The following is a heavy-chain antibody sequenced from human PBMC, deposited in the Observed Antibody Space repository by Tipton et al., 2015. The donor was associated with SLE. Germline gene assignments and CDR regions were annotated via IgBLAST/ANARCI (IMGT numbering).Heavy chain of an antibody. Sequence: SLRLSCAASGFTFSIYAMHWVRQAPGKGLEWMSFIRYDGSDTYYADSVKGRFTVSRDNSENTLYLQMNSLKTEDTAVYYCAKPLGGTSGADDAFHVWGQGTMVTVSS. V-gene: IGHV3-30*02. CDR1: GFTFSIYA. D-gene: IGHD4-23*01. CDR2: IRYDGSDT. J-gene: IGHJ3*01. CDR3: AKPLGGTSGADDAFHV.